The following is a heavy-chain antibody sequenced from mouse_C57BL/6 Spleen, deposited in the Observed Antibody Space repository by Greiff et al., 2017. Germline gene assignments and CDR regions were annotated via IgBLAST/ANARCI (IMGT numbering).Heavy chain of an antibody. CDR2: IYPSDSET. V-gene: IGHV1-61*01. CDR1: GYTFTSYW. D-gene: IGHD1-1*01. CDR3: ARWGYYGSSHYFDY. Sequence: QVQLQQPGAELVRPGSSVKLSCKASGYTFTSYWMDWVKQRPGQGLEWIGNIYPSDSETHYNQKFKDKATLTVDKSSSTAYMQLSSLTSEDSAVYYCARWGYYGSSHYFDYWGQGTTLTVSS. J-gene: IGHJ2*01.